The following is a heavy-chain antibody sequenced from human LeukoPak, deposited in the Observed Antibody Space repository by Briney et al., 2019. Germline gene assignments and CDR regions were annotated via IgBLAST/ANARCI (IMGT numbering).Heavy chain of an antibody. CDR3: AREESVVATGITGDH. J-gene: IGHJ4*02. CDR2: ISAYNGNT. Sequence: ASVKVSCKASGYTFTSYGISWVREAPGQGLDWTGWISAYNGNTNYAQKLQGRVTMTTDTSTSTAYMELRSLRSDDTAVYYCAREESVVATGITGDHWGQGTLVTVSS. D-gene: IGHD5-12*01. V-gene: IGHV1-18*01. CDR1: GYTFTSYG.